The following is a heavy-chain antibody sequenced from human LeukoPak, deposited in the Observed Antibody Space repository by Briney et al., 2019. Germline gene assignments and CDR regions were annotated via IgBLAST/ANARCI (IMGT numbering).Heavy chain of an antibody. CDR1: GFTLGDYA. V-gene: IGHV3-23*01. CDR2: ISGTGGFTTST. CDR3: VKGRRYAGNFALRGIHP. J-gene: IGHJ5*02. Sequence: PGGSLRLSCALSGFTLGDYALAWVRQAPGKGLEWVSTISGTGGFTTSTYYADSVKGRFTISRDNSDNKLYLQRDGLRADDTAVYYCVKGRRYAGNFALRGIHPWGARALVTVSS. D-gene: IGHD4-23*01.